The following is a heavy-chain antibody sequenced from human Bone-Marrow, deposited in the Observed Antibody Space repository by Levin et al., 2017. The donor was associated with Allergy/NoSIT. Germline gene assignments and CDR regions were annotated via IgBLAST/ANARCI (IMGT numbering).Heavy chain of an antibody. CDR1: SGSVSHYF. CDR3: ASNRFAGAEGKHASDM. D-gene: IGHD1-14*01. Sequence: SETLSLTCSVSSGSVSHYFWSWIRQPPGKALEWIGYLHHSGNTYYNPSLKSRVTTSVDTSKNQFSLNLTSVSAADTAMYCWASNRFAGAEGKHASDMWGQGTLVTVSS. CDR2: LHHSGNT. J-gene: IGHJ3*02. V-gene: IGHV4-59*02.